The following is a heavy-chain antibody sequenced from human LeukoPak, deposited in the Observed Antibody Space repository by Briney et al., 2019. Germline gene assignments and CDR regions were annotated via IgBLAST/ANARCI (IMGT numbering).Heavy chain of an antibody. J-gene: IGHJ3*02. V-gene: IGHV3-11*05. D-gene: IGHD2-2*01. CDR2: ISSSSSYT. CDR1: GFTFSDYY. Sequence: KSGGSLRLSCAASGFTFSDYYMSWIRQAPGKGLEWVSYISSSSSYTNYADSEKGRFTISRDNSKNTLYLQMNSLTAEDTAVYYCARVGVVPAAIPDGFDIWGQGTMVTVSS. CDR3: ARVGVVPAAIPDGFDI.